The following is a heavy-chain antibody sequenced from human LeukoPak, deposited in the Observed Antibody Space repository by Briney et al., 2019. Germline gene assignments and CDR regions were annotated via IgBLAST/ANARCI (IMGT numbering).Heavy chain of an antibody. D-gene: IGHD2-15*01. CDR3: AKDPGYCSGGSCYFY. Sequence: GRSLRLSCAASGFTFSSYAMHWVRQAPGKGLEWVAVIAYDGSNKYYADSVKGRFTISRDNSKNTLYLQMNSLRAEDTAVYYCAKDPGYCSGGSCYFYWGQGTLVTVSS. J-gene: IGHJ4*02. V-gene: IGHV3-30-3*01. CDR1: GFTFSSYA. CDR2: IAYDGSNK.